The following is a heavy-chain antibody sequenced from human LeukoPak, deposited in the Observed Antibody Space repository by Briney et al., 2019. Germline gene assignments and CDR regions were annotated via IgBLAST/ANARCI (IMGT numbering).Heavy chain of an antibody. V-gene: IGHV5-51*01. Sequence: GESLQISCKGSGYNFNNYWIAWVRQMPGKGLEWMGIISPGDSDTRYSPSFQGQVTISADKSISAAYLQWSSLKASDTAMYYCARLRDIWETLDYWGQGTLVTASS. CDR2: ISPGDSDT. CDR1: GYNFNNYW. D-gene: IGHD1-26*01. CDR3: ARLRDIWETLDY. J-gene: IGHJ4*02.